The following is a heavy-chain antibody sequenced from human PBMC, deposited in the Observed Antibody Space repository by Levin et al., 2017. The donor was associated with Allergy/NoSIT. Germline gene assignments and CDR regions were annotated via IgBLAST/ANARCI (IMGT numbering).Heavy chain of an antibody. D-gene: IGHD3-10*02. CDR3: ARFCATIFRNWFDP. V-gene: IGHV4-39*07. Sequence: SETLSLTCTVSGGSISSSSYYWGWIRQPPGKGLEWIGSIYYSGSTYYNPSLKSRVTISVDTSKNQFSLKLSSVTAADTAVYYCARFCATIFRNWFDPWGQGTLVTVSS. CDR2: IYYSGST. CDR1: GGSISSSSYY. J-gene: IGHJ5*02.